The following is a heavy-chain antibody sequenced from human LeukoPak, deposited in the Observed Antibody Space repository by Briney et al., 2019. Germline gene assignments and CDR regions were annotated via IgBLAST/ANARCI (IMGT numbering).Heavy chain of an antibody. J-gene: IGHJ5*02. CDR1: GYTFTSYG. D-gene: IGHD6-19*01. Sequence: EASVTVSCMASGYTFTSYGISWVRQAPGQGLEWMGWISAYNGNTNYAQKLQGRVTMTTDTSTSTAYMELRSLRSDDTAVYYCARDASIGIAVAGSTNWFDPWGQGTLVTVSS. CDR2: ISAYNGNT. V-gene: IGHV1-18*01. CDR3: ARDASIGIAVAGSTNWFDP.